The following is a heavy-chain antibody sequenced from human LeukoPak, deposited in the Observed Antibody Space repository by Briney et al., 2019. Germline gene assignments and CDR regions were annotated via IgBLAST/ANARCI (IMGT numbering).Heavy chain of an antibody. J-gene: IGHJ6*04. V-gene: IGHV3-30*04. CDR3: ARDLRYSSGWYDYYYYGMDV. Sequence: PGGSLRLSCAASGFTFSSYAMHWVRQAPGKGLEWVAVISYDGSNKYYADSEKGRFTISRDNSKNTLYLQMNSLRAEDTAVYYCARDLRYSSGWYDYYYYGMDVWGKGTTVTVSS. CDR1: GFTFSSYA. D-gene: IGHD6-19*01. CDR2: ISYDGSNK.